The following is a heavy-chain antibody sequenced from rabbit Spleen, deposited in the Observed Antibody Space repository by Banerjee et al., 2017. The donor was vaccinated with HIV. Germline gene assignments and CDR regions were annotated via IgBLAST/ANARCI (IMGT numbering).Heavy chain of an antibody. CDR2: INTGSGST. D-gene: IGHD7-1*01. CDR1: GFSFSNKAV. V-gene: IGHV1S45*01. Sequence: QQRLVESGGGRVKPGASLTLTCKASGFSFSNKAVICWVRQAPGKGLEWIACINTGSGSTYYASWAKGRFTISKTSSTTVTLQMTSLTAADTATYFCARDDPGDGLYCFRLWGPGTLVTVS. CDR3: ARDDPGDGLYCFRL. J-gene: IGHJ4*01.